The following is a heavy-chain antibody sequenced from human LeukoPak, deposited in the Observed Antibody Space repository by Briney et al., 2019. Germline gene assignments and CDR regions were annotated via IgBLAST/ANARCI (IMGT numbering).Heavy chain of an antibody. D-gene: IGHD5-18*01. V-gene: IGHV3-43*02. CDR2: VSGDVGRT. CDR1: GFTPDVYA. CDR3: AKDIARGDTAMALDY. J-gene: IGHJ4*02. Sequence: GGSLRLSSAASGFTPDVYAMHWVRHAPGEFLEWVSLVSGDVGRTYHADSEKGRFTTSTDKSKNSLYMQMNSLRTEDTALYYCAKDIARGDTAMALDYWGQGTLVTVSS.